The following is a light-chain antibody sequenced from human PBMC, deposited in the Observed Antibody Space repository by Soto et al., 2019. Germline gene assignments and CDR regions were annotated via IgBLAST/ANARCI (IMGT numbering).Light chain of an antibody. J-gene: IGKJ1*01. V-gene: IGKV1D-16*01. CDR3: QQYNGYSRT. CDR2: AAS. Sequence: DIQMTQSPSSVSASVGDRVTITCRASQGISSWLAWYQQKPGKAPKLLFYAASSLQSGVPSRFSGSGSGTEFTLTISSMQPDDFATYYCQQYNGYSRTFGQGTKVDIK. CDR1: QGISSW.